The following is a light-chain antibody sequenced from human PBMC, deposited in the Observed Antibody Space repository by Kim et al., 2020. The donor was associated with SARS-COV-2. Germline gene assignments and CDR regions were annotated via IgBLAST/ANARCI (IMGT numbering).Light chain of an antibody. CDR2: ATS. V-gene: IGKV3-15*01. CDR3: QQYNDWPPT. CDR1: QTISYN. J-gene: IGKJ1*01. Sequence: EILMTQSPATLSVSPGERATLSCRASQTISYNLAWYQQKAGQAPRHLIYATSTRATGVPARFSGSGSGTEFTLTISSLQSEDFAVYYCQQYNDWPPTFGQGTKVEIK.